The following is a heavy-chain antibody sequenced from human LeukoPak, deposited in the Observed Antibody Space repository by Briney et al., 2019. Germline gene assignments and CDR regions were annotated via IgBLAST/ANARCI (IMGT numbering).Heavy chain of an antibody. Sequence: GGSLRLSCAASGFTFSSYSMNWVRQAPGKGLEWVSSISSSSSYIYYADSVKGRFTISRDNVKNSLYLQMNSLRAEDTAVYYCARPMVRGAGDAFDIWGQGTMVTVSS. D-gene: IGHD3-10*01. CDR3: ARPMVRGAGDAFDI. CDR1: GFTFSSYS. V-gene: IGHV3-21*01. CDR2: ISSSSSYI. J-gene: IGHJ3*02.